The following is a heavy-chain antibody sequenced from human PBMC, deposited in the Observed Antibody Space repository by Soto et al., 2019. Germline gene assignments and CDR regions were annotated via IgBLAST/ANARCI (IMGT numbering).Heavy chain of an antibody. D-gene: IGHD3-9*01. CDR2: IFHSGST. J-gene: IGHJ4*02. CDR1: GGSIISNSYY. CDR3: ARQRRINNYDILTGPFDY. V-gene: IGHV4-39*01. Sequence: SETLSLTCAVSGGSIISNSYYWGWIRQPPGQGLEWIASIFHSGSTYYNPSLKSRVTMSVDTSKNQFSLSLASVTAADTAVYYCARQRRINNYDILTGPFDYWGQGTLVTVSS.